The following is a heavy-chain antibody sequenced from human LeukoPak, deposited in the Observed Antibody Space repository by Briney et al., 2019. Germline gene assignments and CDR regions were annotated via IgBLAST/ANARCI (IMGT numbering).Heavy chain of an antibody. Sequence: GGSLRLSCGASGFTFSSCGMSWVRQAPGKGLEWVAAISGSGGSTYYADSVKGRFTISRDNSKNTLYLQMNSLRAEDTAVYYCAKDAGYSYGYLYYYYYMDVWGKGTTVTISS. CDR1: GFTFSSCG. CDR2: ISGSGGST. CDR3: AKDAGYSYGYLYYYYYMDV. D-gene: IGHD5-18*01. V-gene: IGHV3-23*01. J-gene: IGHJ6*03.